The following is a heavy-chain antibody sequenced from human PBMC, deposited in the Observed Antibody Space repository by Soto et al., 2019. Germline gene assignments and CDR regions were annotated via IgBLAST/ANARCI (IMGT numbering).Heavy chain of an antibody. Sequence: GASVKVSCKAIGYSFTSHYMHWVRQAPGQGLEWMGGIIPIFGTANYAQKFQGRVTITADESTSTAYMELSSLRSDDTAVYYCARDGQSLAPYALDVWGQGTSVTVSS. CDR3: ARDGQSLAPYALDV. CDR2: IIPIFGTA. J-gene: IGHJ6*02. D-gene: IGHD6-19*01. V-gene: IGHV1-69*13. CDR1: GYSFTSHY.